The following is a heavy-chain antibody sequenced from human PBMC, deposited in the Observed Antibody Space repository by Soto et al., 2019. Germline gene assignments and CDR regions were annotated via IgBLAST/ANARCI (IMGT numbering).Heavy chain of an antibody. CDR3: ARVPPGASSWLGGFDY. CDR2: IYPGDSDT. J-gene: IGHJ4*02. D-gene: IGHD6-13*01. CDR1: GYSFTSYW. V-gene: IGHV5-51*01. Sequence: GESLKISCKGSGYSFTSYWIGWVRQMPGKGLEWMGIIYPGDSDTRYSPSFQGQVTISADKSISTAYLQWSSLKASDTAMYYCARVPPGASSWLGGFDYWGQGTLVTVSS.